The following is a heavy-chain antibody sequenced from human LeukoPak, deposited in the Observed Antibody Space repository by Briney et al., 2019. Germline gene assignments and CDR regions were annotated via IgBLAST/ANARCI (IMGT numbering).Heavy chain of an antibody. CDR2: INPNSGGT. CDR1: GYTFTGYY. V-gene: IGHV1-2*02. J-gene: IGHJ6*02. Sequence: ASVKVSCKASGYTFTGYYMHWVRQAPGKGLNWLEWINPNSGGTNYAQQFQGRVTMTRDTSISTAYMELSRLRSDDTAVYYCARGRAYSYYYYGMDVWGQGTTVTVSS. D-gene: IGHD1-1*01. CDR3: ARGRAYSYYYYGMDV.